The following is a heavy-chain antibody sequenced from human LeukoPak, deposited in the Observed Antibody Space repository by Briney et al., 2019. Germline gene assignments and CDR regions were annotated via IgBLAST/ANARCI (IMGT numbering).Heavy chain of an antibody. CDR3: VRVRSKSSSWLDY. Sequence: GASVKVSCKASGYTFTGYYMHWVRQAPGQGLEWMGWINPNSGGTNYAQKFQGRVTMTRDTSISTAYMELSRLRSDDTAVYYCVRVRSKSSSWLDYWGQGTLVTVSS. D-gene: IGHD6-13*01. J-gene: IGHJ4*02. CDR2: INPNSGGT. V-gene: IGHV1-2*02. CDR1: GYTFTGYY.